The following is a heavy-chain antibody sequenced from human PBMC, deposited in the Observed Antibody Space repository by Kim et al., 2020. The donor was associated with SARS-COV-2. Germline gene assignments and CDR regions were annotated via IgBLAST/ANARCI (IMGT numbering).Heavy chain of an antibody. V-gene: IGHV3-30*04. J-gene: IGHJ6*02. CDR3: ARDQGSATREKQWLVLGAIYYYCMDV. D-gene: IGHD6-19*01. Sequence: GGSLRLSCAASGFTFSSYAMHWVRQAPGKGLEWVAVISYVGNNKYYADSVKGRFTISRDNSKNTLYLQMNSLRAEDTAVFYCARDQGSATREKQWLVLGAIYYYCMDVWGQGTTVTVSS. CDR1: GFTFSSYA. CDR2: ISYVGNNK.